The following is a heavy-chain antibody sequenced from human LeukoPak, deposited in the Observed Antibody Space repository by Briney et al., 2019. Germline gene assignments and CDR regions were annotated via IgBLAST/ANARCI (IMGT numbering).Heavy chain of an antibody. CDR1: GFTFSSYW. CDR2: IKQDGSEK. J-gene: IGHJ3*01. Sequence: GGSLRLSCAASGFTFSSYWMSWVRQAPGKGLEWVANIKQDGSEKYYVDSVKGRFTISRDNAKNSLYLQMNSLRAEDTAVYYCARDYFDSSGYRNADWGQGTMVTVSS. D-gene: IGHD3-22*01. CDR3: ARDYFDSSGYRNAD. V-gene: IGHV3-7*01.